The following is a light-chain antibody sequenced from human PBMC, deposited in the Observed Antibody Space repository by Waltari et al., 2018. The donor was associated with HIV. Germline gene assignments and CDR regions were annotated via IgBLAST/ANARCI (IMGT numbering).Light chain of an antibody. CDR3: QQLNSYPLYT. Sequence: SQGISSYLAWYQQKPGKAPKLLIYAASTLQSGVPSRFSGSGSGTEFTLTISSLQPEDFATYYCQQLNSYPLYTFGQGTKLEIK. J-gene: IGKJ2*01. CDR2: AAS. V-gene: IGKV1-9*01. CDR1: QGISSY.